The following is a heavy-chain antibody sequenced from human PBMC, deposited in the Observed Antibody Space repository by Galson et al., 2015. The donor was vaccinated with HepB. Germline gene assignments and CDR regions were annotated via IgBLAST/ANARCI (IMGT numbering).Heavy chain of an antibody. CDR3: ARDDYYGSGSYER. Sequence: SVKVSCKASGYAFTSYAMHWVRQAPGQRLEWMGWINAGNGNTKYSQKFQGRVTITRDTSASTAYTELSSLRSEDTAVHYCARDDYYGSGSYERWGQGTLVTVSS. CDR1: GYAFTSYA. D-gene: IGHD3-10*01. CDR2: INAGNGNT. V-gene: IGHV1-3*01. J-gene: IGHJ4*02.